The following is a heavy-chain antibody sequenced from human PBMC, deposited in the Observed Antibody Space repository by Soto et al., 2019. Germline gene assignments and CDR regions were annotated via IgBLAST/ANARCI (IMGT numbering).Heavy chain of an antibody. Sequence: QVQLVQSGAEVKEPGASVKVSCKASGYTFTSYTIHWVRQAPGQRLEWMGWINAGNGNTKYSQKFQGRVTITRDTSGSTAYMELSSMISEDPAVFSGERGRETARGGYWGQEALDPVS. D-gene: IGHD5-18*01. CDR1: GYTFTSYT. CDR3: ERGRETARGGY. V-gene: IGHV1-3*01. J-gene: IGHJ4*02. CDR2: INAGNGNT.